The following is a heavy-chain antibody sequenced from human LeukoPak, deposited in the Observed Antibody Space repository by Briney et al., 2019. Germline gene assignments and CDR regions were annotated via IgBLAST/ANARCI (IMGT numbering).Heavy chain of an antibody. CDR2: IKRRTEGEAT. CDR3: ATGDRGSGGSCHAFDI. D-gene: IGHD2-15*01. V-gene: IGHV3-15*01. Sequence: PGGSLRLSCAPSGFTVTDAWMSWVRQAPGKGLEWVGRIKRRTEGEATDYAAPVRDRFTISRDDSKNTLFLQINSLKIEDTAVYYCATGDRGSGGSCHAFDIWGQGTMVTVSS. J-gene: IGHJ3*02. CDR1: GFTVTDAW.